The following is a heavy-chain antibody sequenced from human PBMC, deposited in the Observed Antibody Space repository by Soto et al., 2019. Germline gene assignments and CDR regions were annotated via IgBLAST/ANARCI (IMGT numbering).Heavy chain of an antibody. J-gene: IGHJ6*02. Sequence: GASVKVSCKASGYTFTSYGISWVRQAPGQGLEWMGWISAYNGNPNYAQKLQGRVTMTTDTSTSTAYMELRSLRSDDTAVYYCARLVVYDFGSGYIYYYYYGMDVWGQGTTVTVSS. V-gene: IGHV1-18*01. D-gene: IGHD3-3*01. CDR3: ARLVVYDFGSGYIYYYYYGMDV. CDR2: ISAYNGNP. CDR1: GYTFTSYG.